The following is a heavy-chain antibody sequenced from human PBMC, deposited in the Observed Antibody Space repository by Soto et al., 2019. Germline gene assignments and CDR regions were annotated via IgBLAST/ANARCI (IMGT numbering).Heavy chain of an antibody. J-gene: IGHJ4*02. V-gene: IGHV3-23*01. Sequence: EVQLLESGGGLVQPGGSLRLSCAASGFTFYNYAMNWVRQAPGKGLGWVSGINDSGGTTDYADSVKGRFSISRDNSKNTLDPRKKSPWVGGTGCYYGVKGVTGNCWENRGQGTLVTVSS. CDR1: GFTFYNYA. CDR3: VKGVTGNCWEN. D-gene: IGHD2-21*01. CDR2: INDSGGTT.